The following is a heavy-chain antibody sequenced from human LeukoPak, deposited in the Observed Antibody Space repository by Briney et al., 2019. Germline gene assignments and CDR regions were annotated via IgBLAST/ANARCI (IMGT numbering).Heavy chain of an antibody. CDR3: AGSSYSSSWAIDY. D-gene: IGHD6-13*01. J-gene: IGHJ4*02. Sequence: SETLSLTCAVYGGSFSGYYWSWIRQPPGKGLEWIGEINHSGSTNYNPSLKSRVTISVDTSKNQFSLELSSVTAADTAVYYCAGSSYSSSWAIDYWGQGTLVTVSS. V-gene: IGHV4-34*01. CDR1: GGSFSGYY. CDR2: INHSGST.